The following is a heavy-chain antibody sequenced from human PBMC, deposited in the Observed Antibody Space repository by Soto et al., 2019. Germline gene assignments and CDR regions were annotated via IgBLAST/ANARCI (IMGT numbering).Heavy chain of an antibody. CDR2: ISAYNGNT. V-gene: IGHV1-18*01. CDR3: ARVGAAAGTGVAFAI. CDR1: GYTFTSYG. J-gene: IGHJ3*02. D-gene: IGHD6-13*01. Sequence: ASVKVSCKASGYTFTSYGISWVRQAPGQGLEWMGWISAYNGNTNYAQKLQGRVTMTTDTSTSTAYMELRSLRSDDTAVYYCARVGAAAGTGVAFAIWGQGTMVTVSS.